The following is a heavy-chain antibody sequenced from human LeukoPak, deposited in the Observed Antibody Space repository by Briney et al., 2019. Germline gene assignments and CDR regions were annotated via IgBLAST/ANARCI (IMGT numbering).Heavy chain of an antibody. V-gene: IGHV3-30-3*01. CDR1: GFTFSSYA. J-gene: IGHJ4*02. CDR2: ISYDGSNK. D-gene: IGHD4-17*01. Sequence: GGSLRLSCAASGFTFSSYAMHWVRQAPGKGLEWVAVISYDGSNKYYTDSVKGRFTISRDNSKNTLYLQMNSLRAEDTAVYYCARDHTRYGDLAFDYWGQGTLVTLSS. CDR3: ARDHTRYGDLAFDY.